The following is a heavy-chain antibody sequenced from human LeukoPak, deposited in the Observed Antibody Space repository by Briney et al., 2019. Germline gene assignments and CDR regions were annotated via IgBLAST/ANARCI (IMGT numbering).Heavy chain of an antibody. V-gene: IGHV1-46*03. J-gene: IGHJ4*02. D-gene: IGHD6-13*01. CDR3: AIIAAAGTKDY. CDR2: INPSGGST. Sequence: ASVKVSCKASGYTFTSYYMHWVRQAPGQRLEWMGIINPSGGSTSYAQKFQGRVTMTRDTSTSTVYMELSSLRSEDTAVYYCAIIAAAGTKDYWGQGTLVTVSS. CDR1: GYTFTSYY.